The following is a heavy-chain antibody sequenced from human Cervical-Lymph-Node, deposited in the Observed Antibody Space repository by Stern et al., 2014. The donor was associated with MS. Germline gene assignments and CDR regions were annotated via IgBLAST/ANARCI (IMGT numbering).Heavy chain of an antibody. CDR3: ARDYGDYAFDY. J-gene: IGHJ4*02. Sequence: VQLVESGAEVKKPGESLKISCKGSGYSFTANWIALVRQLPGQGLEWMGIIYRGDSDPRSSPSFQGRVTTSADRSISTAYLQWSSLKASDTAMYYCARDYGDYAFDYGGQGPLVTVSS. CDR1: GYSFTANW. V-gene: IGHV5-51*01. D-gene: IGHD4-17*01. CDR2: IYRGDSDP.